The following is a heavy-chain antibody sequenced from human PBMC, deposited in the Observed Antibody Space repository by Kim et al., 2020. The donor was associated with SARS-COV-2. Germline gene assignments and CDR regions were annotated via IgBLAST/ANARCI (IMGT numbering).Heavy chain of an antibody. CDR1: GFTFSSYG. J-gene: IGHJ4*02. D-gene: IGHD5-12*01. V-gene: IGHV3-30*18. CDR2: ISYDGSNK. Sequence: GGSLRLSCAASGFTFSSYGMHWVRQAPGKGLEWVAVISYDGSNKYYADSVKGRFTISRDNSKNTLYLQMNSLRAEDTAVYYCAKDYRAFEVATISYWGQG. CDR3: AKDYRAFEVATISY.